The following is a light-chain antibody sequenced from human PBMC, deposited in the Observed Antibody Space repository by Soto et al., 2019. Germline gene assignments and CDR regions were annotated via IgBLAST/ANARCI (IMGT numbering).Light chain of an antibody. CDR1: QSVSNNY. V-gene: IGKV3-20*01. Sequence: EIVLTQSPGTLSLSPGERATLSCRASQSVSNNYLAWYQQKPGQAPRLLIYGTSNRATGIPDRFSGSGSGTDFTLTIRRLQPEDPAVYDSKQYRSSPPLTFGGGTTVEIK. J-gene: IGKJ4*01. CDR2: GTS. CDR3: KQYRSSPPLT.